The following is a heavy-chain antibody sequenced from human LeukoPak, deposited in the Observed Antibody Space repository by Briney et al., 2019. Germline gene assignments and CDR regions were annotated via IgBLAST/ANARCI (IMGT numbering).Heavy chain of an antibody. V-gene: IGHV3-23*01. J-gene: IGHJ4*02. CDR3: AKSPLSIAAAGTEMYFDY. CDR1: GFTFSSYA. CDR2: ISGSGGST. Sequence: GGSLRLSCAASGFTFSSYAMSWVRQAPGKGLEWVSAISGSGGSTYYADSVKGRFTISRDNSKNTLYLQMNSLRAEDTAVYYCAKSPLSIAAAGTEMYFDYWGQGTLVTVSS. D-gene: IGHD6-13*01.